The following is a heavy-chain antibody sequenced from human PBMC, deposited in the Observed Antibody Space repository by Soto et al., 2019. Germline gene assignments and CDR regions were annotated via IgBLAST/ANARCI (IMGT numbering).Heavy chain of an antibody. CDR2: IYYSGST. V-gene: IGHV4-31*03. CDR3: ARGRALYSNYDS. D-gene: IGHD4-4*01. J-gene: IGHJ5*01. Sequence: QVQLQESGPGLVKPSQTLSLTCTVSGGSIISGDYFWSWIRQYQGKGLEWIGYIYYSGSTYYNPSLKTRVTISLDTSKSQFSLKLSSMTAADTAVYYCARGRALYSNYDSWGQGTLVTVSS. CDR1: GGSIISGDYF.